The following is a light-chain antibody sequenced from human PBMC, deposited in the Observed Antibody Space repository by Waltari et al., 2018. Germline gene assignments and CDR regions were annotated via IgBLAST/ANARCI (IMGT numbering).Light chain of an antibody. Sequence: DILQTNSSPSPPSSSVDTITTTTRATKRIDYWLAWFQQKPGKAPKLLIYLASPLQSGVPSRFSGSGSGTEFTLTISSLQPEDFATYYCQQHNTYPRTFGQGTKVEI. CDR2: LAS. J-gene: IGKJ1*01. CDR1: KRIDYW. V-gene: IGKV1-9*01. CDR3: QQHNTYPRT.